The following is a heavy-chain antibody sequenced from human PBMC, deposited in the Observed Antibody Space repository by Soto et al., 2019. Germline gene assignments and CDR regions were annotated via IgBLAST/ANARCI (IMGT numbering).Heavy chain of an antibody. J-gene: IGHJ4*02. CDR3: AKDKGRDGYFDY. CDR1: GYSFTSYW. Sequence: GESLKISCKGSGYSFTSYWIGWVRQMPGKGLELMGIIYPGDSDTRYSPSFQGQVTISADKSISAAYRQWSSLKASDTAVYYCAKDKGRDGYFDYWGQGTLVTVSS. CDR2: IYPGDSDT. V-gene: IGHV5-51*01. D-gene: IGHD2-15*01.